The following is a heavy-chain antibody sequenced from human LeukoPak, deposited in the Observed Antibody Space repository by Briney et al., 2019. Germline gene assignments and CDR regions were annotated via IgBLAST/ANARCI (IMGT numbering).Heavy chain of an antibody. CDR2: IYYSGST. J-gene: IGHJ5*02. D-gene: IGHD2-2*01. Sequence: PSETLSLTCTVSGGSISSSSYYWGWIRQPPGKGLEWIGSIYYSGSTYYNPSLKSRVTISVDTSKNQFSLKLSSVTAADTAVYYCARRGVVPAAMGGGNWFDPWGQGTLVTVSS. CDR3: ARRGVVPAAMGGGNWFDP. V-gene: IGHV4-39*01. CDR1: GGSISSSSYY.